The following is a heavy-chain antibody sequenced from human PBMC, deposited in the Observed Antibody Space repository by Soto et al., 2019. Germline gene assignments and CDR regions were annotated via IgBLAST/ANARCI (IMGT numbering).Heavy chain of an antibody. CDR3: ASSTVTPSYYYYYGMDV. D-gene: IGHD4-17*01. J-gene: IGHJ6*02. CDR1: GFTVSSNY. CDR2: IYSGGST. Sequence: GGSLRLSCAASGFTVSSNYMSWVRQAPGKGLEWVSVIYSGGSTYYADSVKGRFTISRDNSKNTLYLQMNSLRAEDTAVYYCASSTVTPSYYYYYGMDVWGQGTTVTVSS. V-gene: IGHV3-53*01.